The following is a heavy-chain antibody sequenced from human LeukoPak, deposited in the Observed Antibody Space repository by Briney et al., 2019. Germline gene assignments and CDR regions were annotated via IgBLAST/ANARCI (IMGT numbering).Heavy chain of an antibody. V-gene: IGHV5-51*01. CDR1: GYSFTNYW. D-gene: IGHD2-2*01. CDR3: ARARYCCSNSCPSPYYYYYMDV. Sequence: GESLKISCKGSGYSFTNYWIGWVRQMPGKGLEWMGIIYPGDSDTRYSPSFQGQVTISADKSISTAYLQWSSLKASDTAMYYCARARYCCSNSCPSPYYYYYMDVWGKGTTVTVSS. CDR2: IYPGDSDT. J-gene: IGHJ6*03.